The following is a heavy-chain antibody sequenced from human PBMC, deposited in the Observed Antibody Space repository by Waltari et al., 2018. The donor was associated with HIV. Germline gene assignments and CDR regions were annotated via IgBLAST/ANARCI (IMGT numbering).Heavy chain of an antibody. J-gene: IGHJ4*02. V-gene: IGHV3-21*01. CDR3: ARGTYYYDSSGYYDNLPFDY. CDR1: VLPLRSLG. Sequence: QPVGDGGSLGKPAGTRPLRSAAPVLPLRSLGVPLVGHVPRKGLEWGSCIISSSTYIYYADSVKGRFTISRDNAKNSLYLQMNSLRAEDTAVYLCARGTYYYDSSGYYDNLPFDYWGQGTLVTVSS. CDR2: IISSSTYI. D-gene: IGHD3-22*01.